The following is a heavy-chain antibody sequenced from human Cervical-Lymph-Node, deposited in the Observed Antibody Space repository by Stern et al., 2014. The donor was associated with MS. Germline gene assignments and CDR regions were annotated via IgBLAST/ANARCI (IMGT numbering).Heavy chain of an antibody. CDR3: ARERGNHYFDY. J-gene: IGHJ4*02. V-gene: IGHV3-53*01. Sequence: VHLVESGGALIQPGGSLRLSCAASGFNVTRYYMAWVRQAPGKGLEWVSIIYSGGSTYYTDSVKGRFTISRDNSKSTLYLQMNSLRADDTAVYYCARERGNHYFDYWGQGTLVTVSS. CDR1: GFNVTRYY. CDR2: IYSGGST. D-gene: IGHD1-14*01.